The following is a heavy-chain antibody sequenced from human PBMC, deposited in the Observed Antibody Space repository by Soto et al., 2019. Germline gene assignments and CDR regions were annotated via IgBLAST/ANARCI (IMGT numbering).Heavy chain of an antibody. V-gene: IGHV3-23*01. J-gene: IGHJ4*02. Sequence: GGSLRLSCAASGFTFSSYAMSWVRQAPGKGLEWVSAISGSGGSTYYADSVKGRFTISRDNSKNTLYLQMNSLRAEDTAVYYCAKTVPHRTSCCQGALDYWGQGTLVTVSS. D-gene: IGHD2-2*01. CDR3: AKTVPHRTSCCQGALDY. CDR1: GFTFSSYA. CDR2: ISGSGGST.